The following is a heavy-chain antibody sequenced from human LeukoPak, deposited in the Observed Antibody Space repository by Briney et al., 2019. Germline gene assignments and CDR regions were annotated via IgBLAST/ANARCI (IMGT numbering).Heavy chain of an antibody. J-gene: IGHJ4*02. CDR3: ARDVRGYSSYYFDY. V-gene: IGHV4-59*01. CDR1: GGSISSYY. D-gene: IGHD5-18*01. CDR2: IYYSGST. Sequence: SETLSLTCTVSGGSISSYYWSWIRQPPGKGLEWIGYIYYSGSTNYNPSLKSRVTISVDTSKNQFSLKLSSVTAADTAVYYCARDVRGYSSYYFDYWGQGTLVTVSS.